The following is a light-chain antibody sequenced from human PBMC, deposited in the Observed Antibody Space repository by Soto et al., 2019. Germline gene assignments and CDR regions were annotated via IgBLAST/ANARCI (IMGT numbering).Light chain of an antibody. CDR2: DVS. J-gene: IGLJ2*01. CDR1: SSDVGGYNY. CDR3: CSYAGSNTSYVV. V-gene: IGLV2-11*01. Sequence: QSALTQPRSVSGSPGQSVTISCTGTSSDVGGYNYVSWYQQHPGKAPKLMIYDVSKRPSGVPDRFSGSKSGNTASLTISGLQEEDEAADYYCSYAGSNTSYVVFGGGTKLTVL.